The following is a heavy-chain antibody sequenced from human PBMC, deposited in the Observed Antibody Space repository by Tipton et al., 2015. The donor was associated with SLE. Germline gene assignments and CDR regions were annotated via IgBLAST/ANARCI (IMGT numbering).Heavy chain of an antibody. V-gene: IGHV1-18*01. D-gene: IGHD4-23*01. CDR1: GYTFTSYG. J-gene: IGHJ4*02. Sequence: QSGAEVKKPGASVKVSCKASGYTFTSYGLSWVRQAPGQGLEWMGWISPYNGNTKYPQKLQGRVTMTTDTSTSTAYMDLRSLRSDDTAIYFCARGNGGDNPFDYWGQGTLVTVSS. CDR2: ISPYNGNT. CDR3: ARGNGGDNPFDY.